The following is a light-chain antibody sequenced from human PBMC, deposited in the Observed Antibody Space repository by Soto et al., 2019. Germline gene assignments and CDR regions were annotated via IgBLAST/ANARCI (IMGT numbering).Light chain of an antibody. Sequence: EIVLTQSPATLSLSPGERATLSCRASQSVTTYLAWYQRKPGQAPRLLIYDASNRATGIPARFSGSGSGTDFTLTISSLEPEDFAVYYCQQRSGWPPTLTFGGGTKVEIK. CDR3: QQRSGWPPTLT. CDR1: QSVTTY. J-gene: IGKJ4*01. CDR2: DAS. V-gene: IGKV3-11*01.